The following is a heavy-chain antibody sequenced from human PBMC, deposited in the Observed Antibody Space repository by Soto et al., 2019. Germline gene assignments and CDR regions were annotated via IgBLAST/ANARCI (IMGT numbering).Heavy chain of an antibody. CDR2: IIPIFGTA. CDR3: ANPRAITMVRGVIIRDYYYGMDV. Sequence: SVKVSCKASGGTFSSYAISWVRQAPGQGLEWMGGIIPIFGTANYAQKFQGRVTITADKSTSTAYMELSSLRSEDTAVYYCANPRAITMVRGVIIRDYYYGMDVWGQGTRVTVSS. CDR1: GGTFSSYA. V-gene: IGHV1-69*06. J-gene: IGHJ6*02. D-gene: IGHD3-10*01.